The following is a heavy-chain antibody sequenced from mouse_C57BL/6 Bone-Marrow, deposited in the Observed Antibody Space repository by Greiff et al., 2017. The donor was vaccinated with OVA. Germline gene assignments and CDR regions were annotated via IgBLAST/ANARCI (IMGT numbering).Heavy chain of an antibody. CDR3: TYDGYYVYFDY. CDR2: IDPENGDT. V-gene: IGHV14-4*01. D-gene: IGHD2-3*01. CDR1: GFNIKDDY. J-gene: IGHJ2*01. Sequence: EVQLVESGAELVRPGASVKLSCTASGFNIKDDYMHWVKQRPEQGLEWIGWIDPENGDTEYASKFQGKATITADTSSNTAYLQLSSLTSEDTAVYYCTYDGYYVYFDYWGQGTTLTVSS.